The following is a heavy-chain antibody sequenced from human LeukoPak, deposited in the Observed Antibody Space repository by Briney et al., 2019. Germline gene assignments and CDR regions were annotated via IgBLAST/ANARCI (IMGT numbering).Heavy chain of an antibody. J-gene: IGHJ5*02. CDR3: ARFSRFTGYNWFDP. CDR1: GGSISSYY. D-gene: IGHD1-14*01. CDR2: INHSGST. V-gene: IGHV4-34*01. Sequence: SETLSLTCTVSGGSISSYYWSWIRQPPGKGLEWIGEINHSGSTNYNPSLKSRVTISVDTSKSQFSLKLSSVTAADTAVYYCARFSRFTGYNWFDPWGQGTLVTVSS.